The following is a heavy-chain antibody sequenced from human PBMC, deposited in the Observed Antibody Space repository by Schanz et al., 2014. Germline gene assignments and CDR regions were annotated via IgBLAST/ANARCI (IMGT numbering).Heavy chain of an antibody. V-gene: IGHV3-23*01. D-gene: IGHD6-13*01. Sequence: EVQLLESGGGLVQPGGSLRLSCLASGFAFSSYGMNWLRQAPGKGLEWVSSFNDGGVNKYYADSVKGRFTISSDNSKSTLYLQMSSLRAEDTAVYYCAKSQGSSFDSWGQGTLVTVSS. CDR3: AKSQGSSFDS. CDR2: FNDGGVNK. CDR1: GFAFSSYG. J-gene: IGHJ4*02.